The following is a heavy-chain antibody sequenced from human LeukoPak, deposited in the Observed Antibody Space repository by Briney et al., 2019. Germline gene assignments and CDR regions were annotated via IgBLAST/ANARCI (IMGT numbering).Heavy chain of an antibody. Sequence: KPSGTLSLTCAVSGDSISDSDWWTWVRQPPGKGLEWIGEIRHSGSTNYSPSLKSRVTISIDKSKNQLSLKLSSVTAADTANYFCARAGIPWNPADCWGQGTLVIVSS. CDR1: GDSISDSDW. CDR2: IRHSGST. V-gene: IGHV4-4*02. CDR3: ARAGIPWNPADC. D-gene: IGHD1-14*01. J-gene: IGHJ4*02.